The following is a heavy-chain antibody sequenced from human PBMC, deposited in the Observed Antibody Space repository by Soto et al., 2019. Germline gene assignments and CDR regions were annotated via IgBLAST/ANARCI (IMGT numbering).Heavy chain of an antibody. D-gene: IGHD1-7*01. CDR2: ISYDGNNK. V-gene: IGHV3-30-3*01. CDR1: GFTYSTYT. J-gene: IGHJ4*02. CDR3: ARDGVSSPEYTWNYGPYFDY. Sequence: QVQLVESGGGVVQPGRSLRLSCAASGFTYSTYTMHWVRQAPGKGLEWVAVISYDGNNKFYADSVKGRFTISRDSTKQTLYLQMNSLRPDDPAMYDCARDGVSSPEYTWNYGPYFDYWCQGALVTVSS.